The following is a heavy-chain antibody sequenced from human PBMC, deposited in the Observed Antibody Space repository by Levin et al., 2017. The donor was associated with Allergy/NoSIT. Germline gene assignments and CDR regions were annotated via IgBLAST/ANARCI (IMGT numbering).Heavy chain of an antibody. CDR3: ARVIVVAAAGDWYFDL. Sequence: GESLKISCKASGYTFTGYYMHWVRQAPGQGLEWMGWINPNSGGTNYAQKFQGRVTMTRDTSISTAYMELSRLRSDDTAVYYCARVIVVAAAGDWYFDLWGRGTLVTVSS. V-gene: IGHV1-2*02. CDR1: GYTFTGYY. D-gene: IGHD6-13*01. CDR2: INPNSGGT. J-gene: IGHJ2*01.